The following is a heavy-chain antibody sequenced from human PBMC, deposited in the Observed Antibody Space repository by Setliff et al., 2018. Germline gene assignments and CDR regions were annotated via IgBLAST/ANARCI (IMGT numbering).Heavy chain of an antibody. Sequence: GGSLRLSCAASGFTFISYAMHWVRQAPGKGLEYVSAISSNGGRMSYANSVKGRFIISRDISKNTLYLQMGSLRAEYTAVYYCARIAEYDTIDIWGQGTMVTVSS. V-gene: IGHV3-64*01. CDR3: ARIAEYDTIDI. CDR2: ISSNGGRM. J-gene: IGHJ3*02. CDR1: GFTFISYA. D-gene: IGHD3-16*01.